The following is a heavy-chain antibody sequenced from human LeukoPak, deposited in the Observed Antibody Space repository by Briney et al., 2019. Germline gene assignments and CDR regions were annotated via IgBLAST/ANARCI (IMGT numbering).Heavy chain of an antibody. D-gene: IGHD6-13*01. Sequence: PGESLRLSCAASGFTVSSNYMSWVRQAPGKGLEWVSVIYSGGSTYYADSVKGRFTISRDNSKNTLYLQMNSLRAEDTAVYYCASPGIAAAGNFDYWGQGTLVTVSS. CDR1: GFTVSSNY. CDR2: IYSGGST. CDR3: ASPGIAAAGNFDY. J-gene: IGHJ4*02. V-gene: IGHV3-53*01.